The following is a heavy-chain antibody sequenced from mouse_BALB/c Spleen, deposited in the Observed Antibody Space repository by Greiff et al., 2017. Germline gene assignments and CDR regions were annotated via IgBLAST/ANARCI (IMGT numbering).Heavy chain of an antibody. CDR3: AREGEKGARYFDV. J-gene: IGHJ1*01. V-gene: IGHV1-12*01. CDR2: IYPGNGDT. CDR1: GYTFTSYN. Sequence: QVQLQQPGAELVKPGASVKMSCKASGYTFTSYNMHWVKQTPGPGLEWIGAIYPGNGDTSYNQKFKGKATLTADKSSSTAYMQLSSLTSEDSAVYCGAREGEKGARYFDVWGAGTTVTVSA.